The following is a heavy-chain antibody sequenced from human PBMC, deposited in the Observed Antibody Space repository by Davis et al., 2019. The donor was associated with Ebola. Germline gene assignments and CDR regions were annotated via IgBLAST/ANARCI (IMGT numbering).Heavy chain of an antibody. CDR1: GCTFSSYA. J-gene: IGHJ6*02. CDR2: IIPIFGIA. D-gene: IGHD3-22*01. CDR3: ARDKRQLVVVIRHYYGMDV. V-gene: IGHV1-69*04. Sequence: SSVKVSRKASGCTFSSYAISWVRQAPGQGLEWMGRIIPIFGIANYAQKFHGRVTITADKSTSTAYMELSSLRSEDTAVYYCARDKRQLVVVIRHYYGMDVWGQGTTVTVSS.